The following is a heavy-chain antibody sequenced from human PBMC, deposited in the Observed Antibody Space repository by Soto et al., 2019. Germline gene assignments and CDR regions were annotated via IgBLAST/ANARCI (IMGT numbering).Heavy chain of an antibody. Sequence: GGSLRLSCATSGFMFGSYAMNWVRQAPGKGLEWVSVISGGGSTTNYADSVRGRFTTSRDSSTDTVYLQMYSLRVEDTAVYYCAKARKYSSPYDSWGQGTLVTVSS. D-gene: IGHD6-19*01. J-gene: IGHJ5*01. V-gene: IGHV3-23*01. CDR3: AKARKYSSPYDS. CDR1: GFMFGSYA. CDR2: ISGGGSTT.